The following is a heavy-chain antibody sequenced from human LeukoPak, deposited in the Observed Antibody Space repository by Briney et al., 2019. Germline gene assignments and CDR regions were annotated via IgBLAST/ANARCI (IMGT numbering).Heavy chain of an antibody. V-gene: IGHV3-23*01. D-gene: IGHD6-13*01. Sequence: PGGSLRLSCAASGFTFSSYAMSWVRQAPGKGLEWVSAISGSGGGTYYADSVKGRFTISRDNSKNTLYLQMNSLRAEDTAVYYCAKAGSSWAPDYYYYYGMDVWGQGTTVTVSS. J-gene: IGHJ6*02. CDR1: GFTFSSYA. CDR3: AKAGSSWAPDYYYYYGMDV. CDR2: ISGSGGGT.